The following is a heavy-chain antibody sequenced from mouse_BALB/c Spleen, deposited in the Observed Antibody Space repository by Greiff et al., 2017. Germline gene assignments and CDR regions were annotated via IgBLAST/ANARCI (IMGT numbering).Heavy chain of an antibody. Sequence: EVKVVESGGGLVQPGGSRKLSCAASGFTFSDYGMAWVRQAPGKGPEWVAFISNLAYSIYYADTVTGRFTISRENAKNTLYLEMSSLRSEDTAMYYCARDRGTTVVGAMDYWGQGTSVTVSS. V-gene: IGHV5-15*02. CDR1: GFTFSDYG. D-gene: IGHD1-1*01. J-gene: IGHJ4*01. CDR3: ARDRGTTVVGAMDY. CDR2: ISNLAYSI.